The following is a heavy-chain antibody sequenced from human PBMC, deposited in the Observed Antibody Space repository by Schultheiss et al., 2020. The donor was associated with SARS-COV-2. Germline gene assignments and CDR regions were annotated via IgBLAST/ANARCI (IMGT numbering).Heavy chain of an antibody. CDR2: ISWNSGSI. CDR1: SSGGYY. CDR3: ARDGLIEGFDY. Sequence: SSGGYYWSWIRQHPGKGLEWVSGISWNSGSIGYADSVKGRFTISRDNAKNSLYLQMNSLRAEDTAVYYCARDGLIEGFDYWGQGTLVTVSS. V-gene: IGHV3-9*01. J-gene: IGHJ4*02. D-gene: IGHD3-22*01.